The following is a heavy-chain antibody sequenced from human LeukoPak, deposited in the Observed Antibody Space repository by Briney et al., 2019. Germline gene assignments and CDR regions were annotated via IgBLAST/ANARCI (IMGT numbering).Heavy chain of an antibody. CDR3: ARGLGKGTVDL. CDR1: GFTFSNEW. J-gene: IGHJ4*02. D-gene: IGHD5/OR15-5a*01. Sequence: GGSLRLSCKASGFTFSNEWMIWFRQAPGKGLEWVANINQGGNQKYSVDSVRGRFTISKDNAENLLYLQMSSLRVEDTAVYYCARGLGKGTVDLWGQGTLVTVSS. V-gene: IGHV3-7*03. CDR2: INQGGNQK.